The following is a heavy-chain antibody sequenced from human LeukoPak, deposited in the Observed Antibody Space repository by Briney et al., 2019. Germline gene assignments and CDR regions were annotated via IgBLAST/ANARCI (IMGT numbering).Heavy chain of an antibody. CDR2: MNPNSGNT. Sequence: ASMKVSCKASGYTFTSYDINWVRQATGQGLEWMGWMNPNSGNTGYAQKFQGRVTMTRNTSISTAYMELSSLRSEDTPVYYCARGVKVRGPRTPRRGYYYYYYMDVWGKGTTVTISS. D-gene: IGHD3-10*01. CDR1: GYTFTSYD. V-gene: IGHV1-8*01. J-gene: IGHJ6*03. CDR3: ARGVKVRGPRTPRRGYYYYYYMDV.